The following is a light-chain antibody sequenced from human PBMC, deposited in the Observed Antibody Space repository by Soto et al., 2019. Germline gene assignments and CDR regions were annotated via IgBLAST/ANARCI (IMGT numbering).Light chain of an antibody. CDR3: QLYGSSTLYT. CDR2: GAS. J-gene: IGKJ2*01. V-gene: IGKV3-20*01. Sequence: ILMTQSPATLSVSPGERATLSCRASQSVSSSYLAWYQQKPGQAPRLLIYGASTRATGIPARFSGSGFGTEFTLTINRLDPEDFVVYYCQLYGSSTLYTFGQGTKVDIK. CDR1: QSVSSSY.